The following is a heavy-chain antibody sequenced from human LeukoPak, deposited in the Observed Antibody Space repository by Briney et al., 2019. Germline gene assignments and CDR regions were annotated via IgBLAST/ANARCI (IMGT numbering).Heavy chain of an antibody. Sequence: PSETLSLTCTVYGGSINTANYYWGWLRQPPGKGLEWIGSIYYSETTYDNPSLKSRVTISIETSKNQFSLRLSSVTASDTAVYYCARQRADYYYYYVDVWGEGTTVAVS. CDR3: ARQRADYYYYYVDV. V-gene: IGHV4-39*01. J-gene: IGHJ6*03. CDR2: IYYSETT. CDR1: GGSINTANYY.